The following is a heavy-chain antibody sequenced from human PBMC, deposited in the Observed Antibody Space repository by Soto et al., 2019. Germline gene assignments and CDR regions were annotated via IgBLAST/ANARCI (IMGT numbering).Heavy chain of an antibody. CDR2: FDPEDGET. CDR3: ATKGSGSYYQGGWFDP. V-gene: IGHV1-24*01. J-gene: IGHJ5*02. Sequence: EASVKVSCKVSGYTLTELSMHWVRQAPGKGLEWMGGFDPEDGETIYAQKFQGRVTMTEDTSTDTAYMELSSLRSEDTAVYYCATKGSGSYYQGGWFDPWGQGTLVTVSS. CDR1: GYTLTELS. D-gene: IGHD3-10*01.